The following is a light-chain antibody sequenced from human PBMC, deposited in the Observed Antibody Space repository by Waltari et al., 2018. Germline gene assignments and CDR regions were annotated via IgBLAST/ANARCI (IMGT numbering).Light chain of an antibody. J-gene: IGLJ1*01. Sequence: QSALPQPASVPGSPGPSITISCTGTSSDVGSYHLVPWFQQYPDKAPKLIIFEVNKRPSGVSNRFSGSKSGNTASLTISGLQAEDEADYYCCSYAGSGIYVFGSGAKVTVL. CDR2: EVN. CDR3: CSYAGSGIYV. V-gene: IGLV2-23*02. CDR1: SSDVGSYHL.